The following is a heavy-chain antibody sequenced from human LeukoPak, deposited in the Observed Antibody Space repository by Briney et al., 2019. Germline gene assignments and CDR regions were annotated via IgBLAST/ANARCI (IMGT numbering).Heavy chain of an antibody. CDR1: GFTFSDYY. Sequence: GGSLRLSCAASGFTFSDYYMSWIRQAPGKGLEWVSYISSSGSTIYYADSVKGRFTISRDNAKNSLYLQMNSLRAEDTAVYYCARARLTMIVVVIKAFDIWGQGTMVTVSS. V-gene: IGHV3-11*01. J-gene: IGHJ3*02. D-gene: IGHD3-22*01. CDR2: ISSSGSTI. CDR3: ARARLTMIVVVIKAFDI.